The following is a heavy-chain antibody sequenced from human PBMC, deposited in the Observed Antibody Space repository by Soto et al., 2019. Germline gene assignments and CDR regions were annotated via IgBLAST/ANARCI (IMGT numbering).Heavy chain of an antibody. V-gene: IGHV3-23*01. CDR2: ISGSGGST. J-gene: IGHJ4*02. CDR1: GFTFSSYA. D-gene: IGHD5-18*01. CDR3: AKNDQQLWLRLGTYYCDY. Sequence: EVQLLESGGGLVQPGGSLRLSCAASGFTFSSYAMSWGRQAPGKGLEWVSAISGSGGSTYYADSVKGRFTISRDNSKITLYLQMNSLRGEDTDVYYCAKNDQQLWLRLGTYYCDYWGQGTLVTVSS.